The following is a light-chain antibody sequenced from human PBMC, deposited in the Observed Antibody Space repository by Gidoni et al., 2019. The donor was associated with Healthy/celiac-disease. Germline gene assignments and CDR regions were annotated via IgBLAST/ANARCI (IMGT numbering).Light chain of an antibody. CDR1: SSDVGGYNY. Sequence: QSALTQPASVSGSPGQSITISCTGTSSDVGGYNYVSWYQQHPGKAPKLMIDEVSNRPSGVSNRFSGSKSGNTASLTISGLQAEDEADYYCSAYTSSSTYWVFGGGTKLTVL. CDR2: EVS. J-gene: IGLJ3*02. CDR3: SAYTSSSTYWV. V-gene: IGLV2-14*01.